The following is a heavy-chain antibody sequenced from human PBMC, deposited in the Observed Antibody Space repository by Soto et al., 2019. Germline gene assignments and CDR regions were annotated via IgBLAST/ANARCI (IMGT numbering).Heavy chain of an antibody. CDR3: ATDRVGSGWMNYFDS. Sequence: EVQLLESGGGLVQPGGSLRLSCVASGFTFSTYGMSWVRQAPGKGLEWVSAIGGSVGSPYYADSVKGRFTVSRANSKNALYLQMNSLRAEDTATYYCATDRVGSGWMNYFDSWVQGILLTVSS. CDR1: GFTFSTYG. J-gene: IGHJ4*02. V-gene: IGHV3-23*01. CDR2: IGGSVGSP. D-gene: IGHD6-19*01.